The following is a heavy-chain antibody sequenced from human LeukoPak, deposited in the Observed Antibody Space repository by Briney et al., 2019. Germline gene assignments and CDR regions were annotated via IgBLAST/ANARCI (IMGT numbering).Heavy chain of an antibody. CDR3: ARDHRGSPNYDSSGPLDY. V-gene: IGHV3-21*01. D-gene: IGHD3-22*01. CDR2: ISTSSSYI. J-gene: IGHJ4*02. CDR1: GFTFSSYS. Sequence: GSLRLSCAAPGFTFSSYSMNWVRQAPGKGLEWVSSISTSSSYIYYADSVKGRFTISRDNAKNSLYLQMNSLRAEDTAVYYCARDHRGSPNYDSSGPLDYWGQGTLVTVSS.